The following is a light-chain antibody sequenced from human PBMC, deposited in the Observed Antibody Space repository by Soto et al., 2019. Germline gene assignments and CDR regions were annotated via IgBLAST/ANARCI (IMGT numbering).Light chain of an antibody. V-gene: IGKV3-20*01. Sequence: EIVLTQSPGTLSLSPGERATLSGRASQSVSSRYLAWYQQKPGQAPRLLIYGASSRATGIPDRLSGSGSGTDFTLTISRLEPEDIAVYYCKQYGASYMYTFGQGTKLEIK. CDR1: QSVSSRY. CDR3: KQYGASYMYT. J-gene: IGKJ2*01. CDR2: GAS.